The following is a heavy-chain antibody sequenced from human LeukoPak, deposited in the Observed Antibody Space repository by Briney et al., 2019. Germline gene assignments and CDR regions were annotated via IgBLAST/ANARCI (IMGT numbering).Heavy chain of an antibody. CDR3: ASGRGYCSSTSCSTHFDY. CDR1: GGSFSGYY. J-gene: IGHJ4*02. CDR2: INHSGST. V-gene: IGHV4-34*01. Sequence: PSETLSLTCAVYGGSFSGYYWSWIRQPPGKGLEWIGEINHSGSTNYNPSLKSRVTISVDTSKNQFSLKLSSVTAADTAVYYCASGRGYCSSTSCSTHFDYWGQGTLVTVSS. D-gene: IGHD2-2*01.